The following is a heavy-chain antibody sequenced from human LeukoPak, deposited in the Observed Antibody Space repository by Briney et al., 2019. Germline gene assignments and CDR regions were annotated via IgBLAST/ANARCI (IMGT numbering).Heavy chain of an antibody. V-gene: IGHV4-34*01. D-gene: IGHD2-2*01. J-gene: IGHJ4*02. CDR1: GGSFSGYY. CDR2: INHSGST. Sequence: SETLSLTCAVYGGSFSGYYWSWIRQPPGKGLEWIGEINHSGSTNYNPSLKSRVTISVDTSKNQFSLKLSSVTAADTAVYYCARGGYCSSTSCSDYWGQGTLVTVSS. CDR3: ARGGYCSSTSCSDY.